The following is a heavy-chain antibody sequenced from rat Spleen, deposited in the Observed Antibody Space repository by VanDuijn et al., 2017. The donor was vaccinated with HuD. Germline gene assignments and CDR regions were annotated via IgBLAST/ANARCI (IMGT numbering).Heavy chain of an antibody. J-gene: IGHJ4*01. V-gene: IGHV5-25*01. CDR1: GFTFSNYD. CDR3: ARVMDA. CDR2: ISTSGGST. Sequence: EVQLVESGGGLVQPGRSLKLSCAASGFTFSNYDMAWVRQAPTKGLEWVASISTSGGSTYYRDSVKGRFTVPRDNAKSTLYLQMDSLRSEDTATYYCARVMDAWGQGASVTVSS.